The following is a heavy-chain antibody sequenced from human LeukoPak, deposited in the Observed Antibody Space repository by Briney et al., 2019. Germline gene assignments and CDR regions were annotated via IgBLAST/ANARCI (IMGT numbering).Heavy chain of an antibody. CDR2: ISAYNGNT. V-gene: IGHV1-18*01. CDR1: GYTFTSYG. Sequence: ASVKVSCKASGYTFTSYGISWVRQAPGQGLDWMGWISAYNGNTNYAQKLQGRVTMTTDTSTSTAYMELRSLRSDDTAVYYCAREMYYDSSGGGFAFDIWGQGTMVTVSS. CDR3: AREMYYDSSGGGFAFDI. J-gene: IGHJ3*02. D-gene: IGHD3-22*01.